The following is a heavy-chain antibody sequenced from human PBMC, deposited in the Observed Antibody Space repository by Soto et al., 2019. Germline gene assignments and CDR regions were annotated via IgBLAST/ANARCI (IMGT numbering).Heavy chain of an antibody. V-gene: IGHV4-31*03. Sequence: SETLSLTCTVSGGSISSGGYYWSWIRQHPGKGLEWIGYIYYSGATYYNPSLKGRVTISVDTSKNQFSLKLSSVTAADTAVYYCARLPGYYDSSGYVYWGQGTLVTVS. J-gene: IGHJ4*02. CDR1: GGSISSGGYY. D-gene: IGHD3-22*01. CDR3: ARLPGYYDSSGYVY. CDR2: IYYSGAT.